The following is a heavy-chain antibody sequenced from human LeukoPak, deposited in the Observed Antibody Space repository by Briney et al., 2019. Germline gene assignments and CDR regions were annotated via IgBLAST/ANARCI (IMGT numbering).Heavy chain of an antibody. D-gene: IGHD7-27*01. Sequence: PGGSLRLSCAASGFTFSTYTMYWVRHPPGKGLEWVSIIGSSGGGIHYADSVKGRFTISRDNSKNALYLQMNSLRVEDTAVYYCAIDPNWGTHSWGQGVLVTASS. J-gene: IGHJ4*02. V-gene: IGHV3-23*01. CDR1: GFTFSTYT. CDR3: AIDPNWGTHS. CDR2: IGSSGGGI.